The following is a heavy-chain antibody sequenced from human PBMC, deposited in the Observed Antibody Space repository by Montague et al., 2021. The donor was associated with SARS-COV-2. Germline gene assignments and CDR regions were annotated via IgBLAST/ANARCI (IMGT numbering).Heavy chain of an antibody. J-gene: IGHJ2*01. V-gene: IGHV3-30-3*01. Sequence: SLRLSCAASGFTFSSYAMHWVRQAPGKGLEWVAVISYDGSNKYYADSMKGRFTISRDNSKNTLYLQMNSLRAEDTAVYYCAREKKYYDILTGYYYRYFDLWGRGTLVTVSS. CDR1: GFTFSSYA. D-gene: IGHD3-9*01. CDR3: AREKKYYDILTGYYYRYFDL. CDR2: ISYDGSNK.